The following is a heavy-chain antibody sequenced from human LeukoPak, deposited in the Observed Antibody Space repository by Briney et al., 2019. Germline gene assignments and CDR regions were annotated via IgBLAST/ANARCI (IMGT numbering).Heavy chain of an antibody. J-gene: IGHJ4*02. CDR1: GGSISGYY. CDR3: ARAVGATTWFHY. V-gene: IGHV4-59*08. CDR2: IYYSGST. D-gene: IGHD1-26*01. Sequence: SETLSLTCTVSGGSISGYYWSWIRQPPGKGLEWIGYIYYSGSTNYNPSLKSRVTISVDTSKNQFSLKLSSVTAADTAVYYCARAVGATTWFHYWGQGTLVTVSS.